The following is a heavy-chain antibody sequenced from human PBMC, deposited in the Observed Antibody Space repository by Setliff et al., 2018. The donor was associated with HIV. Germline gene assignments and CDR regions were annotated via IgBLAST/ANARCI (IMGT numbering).Heavy chain of an antibody. Sequence: PSETLSLTCTVSGGSISVYYWSWIRQPPGKGLEWIGYIYYTGSTNYNPSLKSRVTISLDTSKNQFSLKLSSVTAADTAVYYCARAPSLDTATVSRWGYYFDYWGQGTLVTVS. V-gene: IGHV4-59*01. J-gene: IGHJ4*02. CDR2: IYYTGST. D-gene: IGHD5-18*01. CDR3: ARAPSLDTATVSRWGYYFDY. CDR1: GGSISVYY.